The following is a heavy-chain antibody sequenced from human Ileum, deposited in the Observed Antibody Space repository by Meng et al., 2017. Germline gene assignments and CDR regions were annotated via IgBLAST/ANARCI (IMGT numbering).Heavy chain of an antibody. CDR2: INSDGTGT. Sequence: VQLVESGGGLVHPGGSLRLSCAASGFTFSGYWMHWFRQGTGKSLVWLSHINSDGTGTSYAESVRGRFTISRDNAKNTLYLQMNSLTVEDTAVYYCVRDGPNYFDQWGQGTLVTVSS. J-gene: IGHJ4*02. CDR3: VRDGPNYFDQ. V-gene: IGHV3-74*01. CDR1: GFTFSGYW.